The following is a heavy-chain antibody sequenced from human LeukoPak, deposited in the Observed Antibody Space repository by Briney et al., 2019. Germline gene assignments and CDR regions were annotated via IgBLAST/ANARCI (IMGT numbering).Heavy chain of an antibody. CDR1: GFTFSDCY. D-gene: IGHD7-27*01. V-gene: IGHV3-11*01. CDR3: ARDRDWGSYFDS. Sequence: GGSLRLSCAASGFTFSDCYMSWIRQAPGKGLEWVSFIISTGNTKYYADSVKGRFTISRDNAKNSVYLQMNSLRAEDTAVYYCARDRDWGSYFDSWGQGTLVTVSS. CDR2: IISTGNTK. J-gene: IGHJ4*02.